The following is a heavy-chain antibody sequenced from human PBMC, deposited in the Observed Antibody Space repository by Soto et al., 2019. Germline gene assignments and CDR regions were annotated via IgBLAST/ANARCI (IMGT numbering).Heavy chain of an antibody. V-gene: IGHV1-3*01. D-gene: IGHD2-2*01. CDR2: ITAGDAKT. J-gene: IGHJ5*02. CDR1: GYNFTQYR. Sequence: QVQLVQSGADVKKPGASVKISCKASGYNFTQYRIHWVRQAPGKRLEWMGWITAGDAKTEYSQKLQGRVTISRDISATTVYLDLDSLRSEDTAVYYCARELYSSSWFWFDPWGRGTQVIVSS. CDR3: ARELYSSSWFWFDP.